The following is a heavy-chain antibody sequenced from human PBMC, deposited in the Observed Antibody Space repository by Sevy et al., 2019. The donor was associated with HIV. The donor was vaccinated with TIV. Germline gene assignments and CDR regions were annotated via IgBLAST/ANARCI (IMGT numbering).Heavy chain of an antibody. CDR3: ARNPVNYGSGSHPFDP. D-gene: IGHD3-10*01. V-gene: IGHV1-69*13. CDR2: IIPIFGTA. CDR1: GGTFSSYA. J-gene: IGHJ5*02. Sequence: ASVKVSCKASGGTFSSYAISWVRQAPGQGLEWMGGIIPIFGTANYAQKFQGRVTITADESTGPAYMELSSLRSEDTAVYYCARNPVNYGSGSHPFDPWGQGTLVTVSS.